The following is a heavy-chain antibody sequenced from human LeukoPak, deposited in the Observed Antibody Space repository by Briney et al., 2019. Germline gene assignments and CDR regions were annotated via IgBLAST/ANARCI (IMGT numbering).Heavy chain of an antibody. CDR2: ISNSGREI. V-gene: IGHV3-11*04. J-gene: IGHJ4*02. CDR1: GFTFSDSY. CDR3: GRGHWGLDY. Sequence: GGSLRLSCTASGFTFSDSYMTWIRQAPGKGLEWVSYISNSGREINYADSVKGRFTISRDNAMSSLYLQMNSLRVEDTAVYYWGRGHWGLDYWGQGTLVTVSS. D-gene: IGHD7-27*01.